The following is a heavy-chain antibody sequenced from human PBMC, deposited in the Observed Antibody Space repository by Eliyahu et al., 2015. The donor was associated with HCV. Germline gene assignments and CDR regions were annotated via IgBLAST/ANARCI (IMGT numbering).Heavy chain of an antibody. Sequence: EVQLVQSGAEVKKPGESLKISCKGSGXTFSTYWIHWVRXMPGKGLEWMGIIYPGDSDTRYSPSFQGQVTISADKSINTTYLQWNSLKASDTAIYYCAREAMTGTVASDPWGQGTLVTVSS. J-gene: IGHJ5*02. CDR1: GXTFSTYW. V-gene: IGHV5-51*01. D-gene: IGHD3-9*01. CDR2: IYPGDSDT. CDR3: AREAMTGTVASDP.